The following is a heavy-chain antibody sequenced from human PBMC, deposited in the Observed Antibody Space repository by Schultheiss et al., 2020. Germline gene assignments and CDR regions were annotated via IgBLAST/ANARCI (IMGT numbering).Heavy chain of an antibody. CDR1: GFTFSSYE. CDR2: ISGGSTI. J-gene: IGHJ5*02. Sequence: GGSLRLSCAASGFTFSSYEMNWVRQAPGKGLEWVSYISGGSTIYYADSVKGRFTISRDNAKNSLYLQMNSLRAEDTAVYYCARRVSSSWYYGVDPWGQGTLVTVSS. D-gene: IGHD6-13*01. CDR3: ARRVSSSWYYGVDP. V-gene: IGHV3-48*03.